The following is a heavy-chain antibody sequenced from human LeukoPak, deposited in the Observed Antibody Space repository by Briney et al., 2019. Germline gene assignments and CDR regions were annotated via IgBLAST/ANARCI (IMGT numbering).Heavy chain of an antibody. CDR3: ARDKGKGI. CDR2: ISSSSSTI. J-gene: IGHJ3*02. Sequence: GRSLRLSCAASGFTFSSYSMNWVRQAPGKGLEWVSYISSSSSTIYYADSVKGRFTISRDNAKNSLYLQMNSLRAEDTAVYYCARDKGKGIWGQGTMVTVSS. CDR1: GFTFSSYS. V-gene: IGHV3-48*01.